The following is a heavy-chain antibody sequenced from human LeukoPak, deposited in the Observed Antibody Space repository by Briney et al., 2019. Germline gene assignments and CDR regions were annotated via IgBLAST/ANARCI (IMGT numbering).Heavy chain of an antibody. CDR1: GGSISSGGYS. CDR2: IYYSGST. Sequence: SQTLSLTCTVSGGSISSGGYSWSWIRQPPGTGLEWIGYIYYSGSTYYNPSLKSRVTISVDTSKNQFSLKLSSVTAADTAVYYCARVGYGDSDAFDIWGQGTMVTVSS. V-gene: IGHV4-30-4*07. J-gene: IGHJ3*02. D-gene: IGHD4-17*01. CDR3: ARVGYGDSDAFDI.